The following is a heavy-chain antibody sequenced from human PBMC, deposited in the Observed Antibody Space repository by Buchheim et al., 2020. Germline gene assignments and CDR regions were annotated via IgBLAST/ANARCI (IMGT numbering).Heavy chain of an antibody. CDR2: IYYSGCT. Sequence: QVQLQESGPGLVKPSETLSLTCSVSGGSIRSNYWSWIRQPPGKGLEWIGYIYYSGCTNYNLSLKSRVTISVDTSKNQFSLQLRSVTAADTAVYYCARIVSAPLTVSGGFDHWGQG. J-gene: IGHJ4*02. CDR1: GGSIRSNY. V-gene: IGHV4-59*08. CDR3: ARIVSAPLTVSGGFDH. D-gene: IGHD6-19*01.